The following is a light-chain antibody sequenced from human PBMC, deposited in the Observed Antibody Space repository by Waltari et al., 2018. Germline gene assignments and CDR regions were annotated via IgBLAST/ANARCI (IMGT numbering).Light chain of an antibody. V-gene: IGLV2-23*02. J-gene: IGLJ3*02. Sequence: QSALTQTATVSGSPGQSITISCSGASSDIGKYNLVSWYQQHPGKAPTLIIYDVNKPPSGVSKRFPGSKSGNTAFLTISGLQTADEADYYCCSYAGSAVSVFGGGTKLTVL. CDR2: DVN. CDR1: SSDIGKYNL. CDR3: CSYAGSAVSV.